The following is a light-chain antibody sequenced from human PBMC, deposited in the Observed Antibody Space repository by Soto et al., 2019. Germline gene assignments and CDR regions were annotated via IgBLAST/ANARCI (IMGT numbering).Light chain of an antibody. CDR2: DAS. J-gene: IGKJ4*01. CDR3: QQLKTNPLT. CDR1: QGINSA. V-gene: IGKV1-13*02. Sequence: AVHLTQSPSSLSASVGDSVTITCRASQGINSALAWYQQKPGKPPKVLISDASRLQSGVPSRFSGSGSGTDFTVTISSLQPEDFATYYCQQLKTNPLTFGVGTKVEMK.